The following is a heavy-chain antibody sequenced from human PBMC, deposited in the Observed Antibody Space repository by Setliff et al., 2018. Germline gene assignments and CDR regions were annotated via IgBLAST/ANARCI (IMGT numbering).Heavy chain of an antibody. D-gene: IGHD3-10*01. V-gene: IGHV3-53*01. Sequence: GGSLRLSCAASGVTVSAYDMSWVRQAPGKGLEWVSLLDNDGSTYYTDSVKGRFTISRGTSKNALYLQMSSLRTEDTAMYYCRLWFGELLRDYWGQGTLVTVSS. CDR1: GVTVSAYD. CDR2: LDNDGST. CDR3: RLWFGELLRDY. J-gene: IGHJ4*02.